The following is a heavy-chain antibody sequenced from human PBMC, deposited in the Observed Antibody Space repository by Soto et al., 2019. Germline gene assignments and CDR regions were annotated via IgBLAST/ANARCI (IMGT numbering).Heavy chain of an antibody. CDR1: GFTFSNYA. J-gene: IGHJ4*02. CDR2: ISYDGTDK. Sequence: GGSLRLSXTASGFTFSNYAVHWVRQAPGKGLEWVAVISYDGTDKYYADSVKGRFTISRDNSKNTLYLQMNSLTTEDTGMFYCARDSRTDGYKYDYFDYWGQGTPVTVSS. CDR3: ARDSRTDGYKYDYFDY. D-gene: IGHD5-12*01. V-gene: IGHV3-30-3*01.